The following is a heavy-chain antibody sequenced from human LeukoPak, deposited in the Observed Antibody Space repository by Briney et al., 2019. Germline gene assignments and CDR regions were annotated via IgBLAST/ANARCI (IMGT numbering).Heavy chain of an antibody. Sequence: KPSETLSLTCTVSGGSIRSYYWSWIRQPPGKGLEWIGYIYYSGSTNYNPSLKSRVTISVDTSKNQFSLKLSSVTAADTAVYYCAREGGFEQWLSPGYFDYWGQGTLVAVSS. D-gene: IGHD6-19*01. CDR2: IYYSGST. CDR1: GGSIRSYY. V-gene: IGHV4-59*01. CDR3: AREGGFEQWLSPGYFDY. J-gene: IGHJ4*02.